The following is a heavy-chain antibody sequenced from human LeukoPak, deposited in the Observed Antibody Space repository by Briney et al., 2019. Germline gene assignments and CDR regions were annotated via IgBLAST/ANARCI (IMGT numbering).Heavy chain of an antibody. D-gene: IGHD3-9*01. CDR2: IYYSGST. J-gene: IGHJ3*02. CDR1: GGSISSYY. Sequence: TSETLSLTCTVSGGSISSYYWSWIRQPPGKGLEWIGYIYYSGSTNYNPSLKSRVTISVDTSKNQFSLKPSSVTAADTAVYYCARVYYDILTGYYHAFDIWGQGTMVTVSS. CDR3: ARVYYDILTGYYHAFDI. V-gene: IGHV4-59*01.